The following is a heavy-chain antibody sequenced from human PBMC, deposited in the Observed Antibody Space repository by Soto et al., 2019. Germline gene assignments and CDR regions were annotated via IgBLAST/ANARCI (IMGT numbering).Heavy chain of an antibody. CDR1: GFTFTGYS. J-gene: IGHJ4*02. D-gene: IGHD2-8*02. Sequence: QVQLMESGGGVVQPGGSVRLSYETSGFTFTGYSMHWFRQATGKGLEWVAVTSSDGGTKFYADSVTGRFTVSRDNSTKTLFLELNSLSPKDTGIYYCAREIVLKKWYRNNRGQGILVTVYS. CDR2: TSSDGGTK. V-gene: IGHV3-30-3*01. CDR3: AREIVLKKWYRNN.